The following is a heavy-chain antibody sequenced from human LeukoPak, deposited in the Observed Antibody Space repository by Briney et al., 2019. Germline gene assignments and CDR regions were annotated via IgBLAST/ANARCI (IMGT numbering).Heavy chain of an antibody. V-gene: IGHV4-59*01. D-gene: IGHD3-22*01. J-gene: IGHJ6*03. CDR1: AGSISSYY. CDR3: ARVVDSSGYYYYYYMDV. Sequence: PSETLSLTCTVSAGSISSYYWSWIRQPPGKGLEWIGYIYYSGSTNYNPSLKSRVTISVDTSKNQFSLKLSSVTAADTAVYYCARVVDSSGYYYYYYMDVWGKGTTVTVSS. CDR2: IYYSGST.